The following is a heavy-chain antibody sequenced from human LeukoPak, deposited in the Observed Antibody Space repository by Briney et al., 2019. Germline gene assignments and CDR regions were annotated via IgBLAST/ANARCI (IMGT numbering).Heavy chain of an antibody. CDR3: GASRQYVGAFDI. D-gene: IGHD3-16*01. CDR1: GFTFSSYE. CDR2: ISSSSTII. J-gene: IGHJ3*02. Sequence: PGGSLRLSCAASGFTFSSYELYWVRQAPGKGLERISYISSSSTIIKYADSVRGRFTISRDDARESLYLQMSSLRADDTAIYYCGASRQYVGAFDIWGQGTLVTVSS. V-gene: IGHV3-48*03.